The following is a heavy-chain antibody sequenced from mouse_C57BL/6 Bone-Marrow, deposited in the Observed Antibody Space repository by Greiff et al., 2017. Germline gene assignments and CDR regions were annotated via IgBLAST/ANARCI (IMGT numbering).Heavy chain of an antibody. V-gene: IGHV10-1*01. D-gene: IGHD2-4*01. J-gene: IGHJ3*01. Sequence: DAGGGLVQPKGSLKLSCAASGFSFNTYAMNWVRQAPGKGLEWVARIRSKSNNYATYYADSVKDRFTISRDDSESMLYLQMNNLKTEDTAMYYCVRPSDYDPYWGQGTLVTVSA. CDR3: VRPSDYDPY. CDR2: IRSKSNNYAT. CDR1: GFSFNTYA.